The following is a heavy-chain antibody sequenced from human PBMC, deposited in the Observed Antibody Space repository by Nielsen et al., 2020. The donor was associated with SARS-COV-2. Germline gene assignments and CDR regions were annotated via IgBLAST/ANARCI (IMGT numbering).Heavy chain of an antibody. J-gene: IGHJ6*02. CDR1: GFTFSSYG. V-gene: IGHV3-33*01. CDR3: ARVSRLRDYYYYYGMDV. CDR2: IWYDGSNK. D-gene: IGHD4-17*01. Sequence: GESLKISCAASGFTFSSYGMHWVRQAPGKGLEWVAVIWYDGSNKYYADSVKGRFTISRDNSKNTLYLQMNSLRAEDTAVYYCARVSRLRDYYYYYGMDVWGQGTTVTVSS.